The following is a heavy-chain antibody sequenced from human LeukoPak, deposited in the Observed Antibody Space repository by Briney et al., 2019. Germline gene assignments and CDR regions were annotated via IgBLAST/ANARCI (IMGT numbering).Heavy chain of an antibody. CDR2: VDHTGST. J-gene: IGHJ6*03. D-gene: IGHD4-11*01. Sequence: PSETLSLTCTVSDDSITMYYWTWIRQPPGKGLEWIGYVDHTGSTKFNPSLNGRVSISRDTSKNFFSLRLRSVTAADTAVYSCARGRVSSSTWYSTYYYFFYMDFWGKGTTVTVSS. V-gene: IGHV4-59*01. CDR3: ARGRVSSSTWYSTYYYFFYMDF. CDR1: DDSITMYY.